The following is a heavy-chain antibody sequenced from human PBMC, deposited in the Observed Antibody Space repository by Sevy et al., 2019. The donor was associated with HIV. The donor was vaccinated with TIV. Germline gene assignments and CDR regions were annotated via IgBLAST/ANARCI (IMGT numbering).Heavy chain of an antibody. Sequence: GGSLRLSCGASGFAFSDHRMHWVRQAPGKGLEWVAVISYDGRNNKYNVDSVKGRFTISRDNSKNTVYLQMNSLRPEDTAIYYCARDRGEILSSAFDYWGQGTLVTVSS. J-gene: IGHJ4*02. D-gene: IGHD3-16*01. V-gene: IGHV3-30*19. CDR1: GFAFSDHR. CDR3: ARDRGEILSSAFDY. CDR2: ISYDGRNNK.